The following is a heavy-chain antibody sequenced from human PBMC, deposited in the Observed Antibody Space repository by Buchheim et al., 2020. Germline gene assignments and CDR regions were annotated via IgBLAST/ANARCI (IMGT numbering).Heavy chain of an antibody. CDR1: SGSISSSSSYY. V-gene: IGHV4-39*02. Sequence: QLQLQESGPGLVKPSETLSLTCAVSSGSISSSSSYYWGWIRQPPGKGLEFIGSIYYSGSTYYNPSLKSRVTISVDTSQNHFSLKLSSVTAADTAVYYCARLGRWEVPIDYWGQGT. D-gene: IGHD1-26*01. J-gene: IGHJ4*02. CDR2: IYYSGST. CDR3: ARLGRWEVPIDY.